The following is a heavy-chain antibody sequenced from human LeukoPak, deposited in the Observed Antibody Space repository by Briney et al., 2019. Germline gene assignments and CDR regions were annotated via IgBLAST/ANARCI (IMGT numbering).Heavy chain of an antibody. D-gene: IGHD3-22*01. Sequence: GGSLRLSCAASGFTFSSYGMHWVRQAPGKGLEWVAFIRYDGSNKYYAGSVKGRFTISRDNAKNSLYLQMNSLRAEDTAVYYCAREGNDSSGYAFDYRGQGTLVTVSS. CDR3: AREGNDSSGYAFDY. J-gene: IGHJ4*02. V-gene: IGHV3-30*02. CDR1: GFTFSSYG. CDR2: IRYDGSNK.